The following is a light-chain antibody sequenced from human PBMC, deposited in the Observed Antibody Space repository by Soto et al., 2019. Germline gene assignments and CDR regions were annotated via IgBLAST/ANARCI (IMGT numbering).Light chain of an antibody. CDR2: DAS. CDR1: QSVSTY. V-gene: IGKV3-15*01. Sequence: EIVMTQSPATLSVSPGERATLSCRASQSVSTYLAWYQQKPGQAPRLLIYDASTRATGIPVRFSGSGSGTEFTLTISSLQSEDVGIYYCQQNKDWPGTFGQGTKVEAK. CDR3: QQNKDWPGT. J-gene: IGKJ1*01.